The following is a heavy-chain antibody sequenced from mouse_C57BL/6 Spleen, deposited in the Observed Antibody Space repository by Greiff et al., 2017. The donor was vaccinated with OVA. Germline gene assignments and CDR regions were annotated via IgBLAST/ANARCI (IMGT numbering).Heavy chain of an antibody. Sequence: QVQLQQPGAELVKPGASVKLSCKASGYTFTSYWMQWVKQRPGQGLEWIGEIDPSDSYTNYNQKFKGKATLTVDTSSSTAYMQLSSLTSEDSAVYYCARCRPAQASAYWGQGTLVTVSA. CDR1: GYTFTSYW. CDR3: ARCRPAQASAY. D-gene: IGHD3-2*02. V-gene: IGHV1-50*01. CDR2: IDPSDSYT. J-gene: IGHJ3*01.